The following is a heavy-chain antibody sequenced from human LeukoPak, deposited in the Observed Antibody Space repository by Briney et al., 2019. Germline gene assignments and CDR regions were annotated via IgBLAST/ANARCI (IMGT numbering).Heavy chain of an antibody. D-gene: IGHD3-9*01. CDR2: ISWNSGSI. J-gene: IGHJ5*02. CDR3: VAGAYDILTAPQVS. V-gene: IGHV3-9*01. Sequence: GGSLRLSCAASGFTFDDYAMYWVRRAPGKGLEWVSGISWNSGSIGYADSVKGRFTISRDNAKNSLYLQMNSLRAEDTALYYCVAGAYDILTAPQVSWGQGTLVTVSS. CDR1: GFTFDDYA.